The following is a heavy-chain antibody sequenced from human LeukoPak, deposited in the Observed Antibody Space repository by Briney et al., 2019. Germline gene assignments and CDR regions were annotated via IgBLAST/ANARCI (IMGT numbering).Heavy chain of an antibody. V-gene: IGHV4-4*07. Sequence: SETLSLTCTASGGSISSYYWSWIRQPAGKGLEWIGRIYTSGSTNYNPSLKSRVTMSVDTSKNQFSLKLSSVTAADTAVYYCARAAVSGSYYGGTNWFDPWGQGTLVTVSS. CDR1: GGSISSYY. D-gene: IGHD1-26*01. CDR2: IYTSGST. J-gene: IGHJ5*02. CDR3: ARAAVSGSYYGGTNWFDP.